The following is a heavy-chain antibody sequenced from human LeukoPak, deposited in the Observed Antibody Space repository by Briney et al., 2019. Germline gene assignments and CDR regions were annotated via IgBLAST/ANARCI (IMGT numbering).Heavy chain of an antibody. V-gene: IGHV3-30*03. J-gene: IGHJ3*02. CDR2: ISYDGSNK. D-gene: IGHD2-15*01. CDR1: GFTFSSYG. CDR3: TTLFHPSCTAGICVEYAFDI. Sequence: PGGSLRLSCAASGFTFSSYGMHWVRQAPGKGLEWVAVISYDGSNKYYADSVKGRLTISRDNSRNTLYLQMNSLRAEDTAVYYCTTLFHPSCTAGICVEYAFDIWGQGTRVTVSS.